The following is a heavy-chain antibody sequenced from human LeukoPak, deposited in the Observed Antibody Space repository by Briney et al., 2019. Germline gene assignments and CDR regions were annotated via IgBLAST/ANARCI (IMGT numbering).Heavy chain of an antibody. V-gene: IGHV4-59*12. CDR3: ARGYYYDSSGYENDAFDI. Sequence: SETLSLTCTVSGASISSYYWSWIRQPPGKGLEWIGFIYYSGSTYYNPSLKSRVTISVDTSKNQFSLKLSSVTAADTAVYYCARGYYYDSSGYENDAFDIWGQGTMVTVSS. D-gene: IGHD3-22*01. CDR2: IYYSGST. CDR1: GASISSYY. J-gene: IGHJ3*02.